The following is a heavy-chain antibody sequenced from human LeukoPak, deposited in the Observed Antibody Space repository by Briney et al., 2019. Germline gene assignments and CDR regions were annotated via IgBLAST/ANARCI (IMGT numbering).Heavy chain of an antibody. J-gene: IGHJ4*02. Sequence: GGSLRLSCAASGFTFSSYAMTWVRQAPGKGLEWVSAISGSGGSTNYADSVKGRFTISRDNSKNTLYLQMNSLRAEDTALYYCAKDLSTSSLGYFDYWGQGTLVTVSS. CDR2: ISGSGGST. CDR1: GFTFSSYA. CDR3: AKDLSTSSLGYFDY. V-gene: IGHV3-23*01. D-gene: IGHD6-6*01.